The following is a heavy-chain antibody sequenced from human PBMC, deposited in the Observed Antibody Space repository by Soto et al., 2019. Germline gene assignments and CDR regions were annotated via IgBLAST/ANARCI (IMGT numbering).Heavy chain of an antibody. CDR3: ARGIKGLPPSAFDI. V-gene: IGHV1-8*01. Sequence: QVQLVQSGAEVKKPGASVKVSCKASGYTFSNYDINWVRQATGQGLEWMGWLNPKTDKTGSAQKFQGRFTMTRNTSISTAYLELSGLRSDDTAVYYCARGIKGLPPSAFDIWGQGTRVTVSS. CDR1: GYTFSNYD. D-gene: IGHD5-12*01. J-gene: IGHJ3*02. CDR2: LNPKTDKT.